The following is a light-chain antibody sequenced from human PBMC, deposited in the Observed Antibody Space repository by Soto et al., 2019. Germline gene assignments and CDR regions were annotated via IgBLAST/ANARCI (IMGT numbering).Light chain of an antibody. J-gene: IGLJ3*02. CDR3: CSHAGTYTLV. V-gene: IGLV2-23*01. CDR1: STDVGNSKF. Sequence: QSVLTQPASVSGSPGQSLTISCTGSSTDVGNSKFVSWYQLHPGQAPKLMIYEGTKRPSGTSNRFSGSYSGNTASLTISGLQTEDEYDYYCCSHAGTYTLVFGGGTKLTVL. CDR2: EGT.